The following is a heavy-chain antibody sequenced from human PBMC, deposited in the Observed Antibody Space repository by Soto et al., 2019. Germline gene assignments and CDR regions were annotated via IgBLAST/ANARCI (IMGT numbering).Heavy chain of an antibody. CDR3: ARGPYDFWSGQDAFDI. CDR1: GYTFTSYG. D-gene: IGHD3-3*01. J-gene: IGHJ3*02. V-gene: IGHV1-18*01. CDR2: ISAYNGNT. Sequence: ASVKVSCKASGYTFTSYGISWVRQAPGQGLEWMGWISAYNGNTNYAQKLQGRVTMTTDTSTSTAYMELRSLRSDDTAVYYCARGPYDFWSGQDAFDIWGQGTMVTVSS.